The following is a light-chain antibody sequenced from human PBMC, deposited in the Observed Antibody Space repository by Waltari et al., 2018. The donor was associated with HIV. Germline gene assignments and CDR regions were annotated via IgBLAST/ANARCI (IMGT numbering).Light chain of an antibody. J-gene: IGKJ4*01. CDR2: DSS. CDR3: QQFNSYPLT. CDR1: QDLSGA. Sequence: AIQLTQSPSSLSASVGDRVTITCRASQDLSGALAWYQQKPGKPPKLLIHDSSILETGVPSKFSGSGAGADLTLTISSLQPEDFATYYCQQFNSYPLTFGAGTKVEIK. V-gene: IGKV1-13*02.